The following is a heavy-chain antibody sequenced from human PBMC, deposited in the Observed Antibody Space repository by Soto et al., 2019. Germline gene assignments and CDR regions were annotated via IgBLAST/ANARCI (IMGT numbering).Heavy chain of an antibody. J-gene: IGHJ5*02. CDR2: ISGSGGSTT. CDR1: GYIFTTYA. D-gene: IGHD6-13*01. Sequence: GGSLRLSCAASGYIFTTYAMSWVRQAPGKGLEWVSSISGSGGSTTYYADSVKGRFTISRDNSKNTFYVQMNSLRAEDTAVYYCARVPTVAAGTGWFDPWGQGTLVTV. V-gene: IGHV3-23*01. CDR3: ARVPTVAAGTGWFDP.